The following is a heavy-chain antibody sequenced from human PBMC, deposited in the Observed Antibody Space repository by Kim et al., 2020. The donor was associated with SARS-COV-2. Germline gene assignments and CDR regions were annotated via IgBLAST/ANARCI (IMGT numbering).Heavy chain of an antibody. CDR2: IYYSGST. CDR3: ARRAPGSYYFDY. J-gene: IGHJ4*02. D-gene: IGHD1-26*01. Sequence: SETLSLTCTVSGGSISSSSYYWSWIRQPPGKGLEWIGSIYYSGSTYYNPSLKSRVTISVDTSKNQFSLKLSSVTAADTAVYYCARRAPGSYYFDYWGQGTLVTVSS. V-gene: IGHV4-39*01. CDR1: GGSISSSSYY.